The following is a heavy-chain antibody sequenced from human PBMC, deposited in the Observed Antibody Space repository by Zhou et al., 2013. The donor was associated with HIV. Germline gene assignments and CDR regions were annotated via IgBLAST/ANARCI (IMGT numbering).Heavy chain of an antibody. V-gene: IGHV1-2*04. D-gene: IGHD3-22*01. Sequence: QIQLLQSGPEVKEPGASVKVSCKASGHTSSTFGINWVRQAPGQGLEWMGWINPYSGVTNYAQKFQDWVTMTRDTSISTAYMDLSRLRSDDTAVYYCARGDEVVDPFDPWGQGTLVTVSS. CDR1: GHTSSTFG. J-gene: IGHJ5*02. CDR3: ARGDEVVDPFDP. CDR2: INPYSGVT.